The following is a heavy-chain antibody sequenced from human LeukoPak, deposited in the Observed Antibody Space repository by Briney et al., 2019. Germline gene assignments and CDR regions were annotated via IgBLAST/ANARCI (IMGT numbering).Heavy chain of an antibody. CDR2: IIPIFGTA. Sequence: SVTVSCQASGGTFSSYAISWVRQAPGQGLEWMGGIIPIFGTANYAQKFQGRVTITTDESTSTAYMELSSLRSEDTAVYYCASRYYYGSGSYSTYLSAFDYWGQGTLVTVSS. J-gene: IGHJ4*02. CDR1: GGTFSSYA. V-gene: IGHV1-69*05. CDR3: ASRYYYGSGSYSTYLSAFDY. D-gene: IGHD3-10*01.